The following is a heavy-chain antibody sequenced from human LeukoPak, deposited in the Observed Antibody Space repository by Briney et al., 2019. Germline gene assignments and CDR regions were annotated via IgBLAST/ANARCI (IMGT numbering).Heavy chain of an antibody. V-gene: IGHV3-53*01. Sequence: PGGSLRLSCAASGFPVSSNYMSWVRQAPGKGLEWVSVIYSGGSTYYADSVKGRFTISRDNSKNMLYLQMNSLRAEDTAVYYCARGATIFGVAEEYYFDYWGQGTLVTVSS. D-gene: IGHD3-3*01. CDR3: ARGATIFGVAEEYYFDY. CDR2: IYSGGST. J-gene: IGHJ4*02. CDR1: GFPVSSNY.